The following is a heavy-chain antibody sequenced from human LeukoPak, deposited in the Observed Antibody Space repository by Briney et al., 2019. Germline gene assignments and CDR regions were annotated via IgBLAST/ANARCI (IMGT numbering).Heavy chain of an antibody. CDR2: INPNSGGT. Sequence: ASVKVSCKASGYTFTGYYMHWVRQAPGQGLEWMGWINPNSGGTNYAQDFHGRVTMTRDTSISTAYMELSRLRSDDTALYYCARERGYYDYWGQGTLVTVSS. CDR1: GYTFTGYY. V-gene: IGHV1-2*02. J-gene: IGHJ4*02. D-gene: IGHD3-22*01. CDR3: ARERGYYDY.